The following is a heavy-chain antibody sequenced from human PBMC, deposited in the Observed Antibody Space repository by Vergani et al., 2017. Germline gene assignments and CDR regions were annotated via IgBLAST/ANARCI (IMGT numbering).Heavy chain of an antibody. CDR1: GGSFSGYY. Sequence: QVQLQQWGAGLLKPSETLSLTCAVYGGSFSGYYWSWIRQPPGKGLEWIGEINHSGRTNYNPSLKSRVTISVDTSKNQFSLKLSSVTAADTAVCYCARGAYYDFWSGYYGDYYYYYMDVWGKXP. V-gene: IGHV4-34*01. CDR3: ARGAYYDFWSGYYGDYYYYYMDV. D-gene: IGHD3-3*01. J-gene: IGHJ6*03. CDR2: INHSGRT.